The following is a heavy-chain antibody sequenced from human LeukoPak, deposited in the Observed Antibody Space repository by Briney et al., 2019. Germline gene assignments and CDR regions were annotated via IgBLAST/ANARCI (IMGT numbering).Heavy chain of an antibody. CDR3: ARGSSNWYWGDY. CDR2: INPSGGRT. D-gene: IGHD6-13*01. V-gene: IGHV1-46*01. CDR1: GYTFTSYY. J-gene: IGHJ4*02. Sequence: APVKVSCKASGYTFTSYYMHWVRQAPGQGLEWMGMINPSGGRTSYAQKFQGRVTMTRDTSPSTVYMELSSLRSEDTAVYYCARGSSNWYWGDYWGQGTLVTVSS.